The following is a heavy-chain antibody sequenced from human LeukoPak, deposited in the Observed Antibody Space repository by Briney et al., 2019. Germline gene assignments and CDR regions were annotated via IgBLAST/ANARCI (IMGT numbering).Heavy chain of an antibody. CDR3: ASSRVYYESSGWTYGMDV. Sequence: PSETLSLTCAVYGGSFSGYYWSWIRQPPGKGLEWMAEINNSGTTNYNPSLRSRVTISIDTSRNQFSLRLSSVTAADTAVYFCASSRVYYESSGWTYGMDVWGQGTTVTVSS. CDR2: INNSGTT. V-gene: IGHV4-34*01. J-gene: IGHJ6*02. CDR1: GGSFSGYY. D-gene: IGHD3-22*01.